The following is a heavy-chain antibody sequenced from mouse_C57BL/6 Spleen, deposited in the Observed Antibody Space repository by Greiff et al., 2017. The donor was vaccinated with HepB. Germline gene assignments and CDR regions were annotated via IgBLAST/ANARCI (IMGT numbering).Heavy chain of an antibody. CDR2: IRSKSSNYAT. J-gene: IGHJ4*01. CDR1: GFTFNTYA. CDR3: VIDRELGLGNYAMDY. D-gene: IGHD4-1*01. Sequence: EVKLVESGGGLVQPKGSLKLSCAASGFTFNTYAMHWVRQAPGKGLEWVARIRSKSSNYATYYADSVKDRFTISRDDSQSMLYLQMNNLTTEDTAMYYCVIDRELGLGNYAMDYLGQGTSVTVSS. V-gene: IGHV10-3*01.